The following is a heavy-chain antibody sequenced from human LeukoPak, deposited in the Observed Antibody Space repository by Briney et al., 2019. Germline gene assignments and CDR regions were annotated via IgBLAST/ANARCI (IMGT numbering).Heavy chain of an antibody. J-gene: IGHJ4*02. CDR1: GGSISSSSYY. V-gene: IGHV4-39*01. CDR2: IYYSGST. D-gene: IGHD3-9*01. CDR3: ARHASSDILTGYYF. Sequence: MSSETLSLTCTVSGGSISSSSYYWGWIRQPPGKGLEWIGSIYYSGSTYYNPSLKSRVTISVDTSKNQFSLKLSSVTAADTAVYYCARHASSDILTGYYFWGQGTLVTVSS.